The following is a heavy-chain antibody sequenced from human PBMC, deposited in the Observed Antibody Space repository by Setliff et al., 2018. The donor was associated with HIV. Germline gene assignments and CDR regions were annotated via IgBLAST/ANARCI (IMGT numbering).Heavy chain of an antibody. CDR1: GGTFGIYG. Sequence: ASVKVSCKASGGTFGIYGISWVRQAPGQGHEWMGGTIPMFGTANYAQKFQGRVTITTDESTNTGYMELSSLRSEDTAVYYCARESACSSTSCPKVLDYWGQGTLVTVSS. D-gene: IGHD2-2*01. CDR2: TIPMFGTA. J-gene: IGHJ4*02. CDR3: ARESACSSTSCPKVLDY. V-gene: IGHV1-69*05.